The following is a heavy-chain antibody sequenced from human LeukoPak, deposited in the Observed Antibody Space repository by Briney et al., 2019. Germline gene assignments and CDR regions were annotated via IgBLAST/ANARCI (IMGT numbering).Heavy chain of an antibody. J-gene: IGHJ4*02. Sequence: PGGSLRLSCAASGFTFSDYYMSWIRQAPGKGLEWVANIKQDGSEKYYVDSVKGRFTISRDNAKNSLYLQMNSLRAEDTAVYYCARESLLWFGELLSHFDYWGQGTLVTVSS. D-gene: IGHD3-10*01. V-gene: IGHV3-7*01. CDR2: IKQDGSEK. CDR3: ARESLLWFGELLSHFDY. CDR1: GFTFSDYY.